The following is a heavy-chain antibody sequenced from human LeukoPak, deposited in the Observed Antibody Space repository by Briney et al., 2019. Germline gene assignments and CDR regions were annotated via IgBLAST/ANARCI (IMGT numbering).Heavy chain of an antibody. D-gene: IGHD3-10*01. J-gene: IGHJ5*02. CDR1: GFTFSSYA. CDR2: ISGSGGST. V-gene: IGHV3-23*01. Sequence: GGSLRLSCAASGFTFSSYAMSWVRQAPGKGLEWVSAISGSGGSTYYADSVKGRFTISRDNSKNTLYLQMNSLRAEDTAVYYCARAPIPYYGSGSYYTNWFDPWGQGTLVTVSS. CDR3: ARAPIPYYGSGSYYTNWFDP.